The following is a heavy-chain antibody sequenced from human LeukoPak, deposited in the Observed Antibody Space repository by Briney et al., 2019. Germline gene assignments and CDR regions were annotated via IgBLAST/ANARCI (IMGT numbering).Heavy chain of an antibody. Sequence: PGGSLRLSCAASGFTFSSYSMNWVRQAPWKGLEWVSSISSSSSYMYYADSVKSRFTISRDNAKNSLYLQMNSLRAEDTAVYYCAREDIVTTLPFDYWGQGTLVTVSS. CDR2: ISSSSSYM. V-gene: IGHV3-21*01. D-gene: IGHD4-11*01. J-gene: IGHJ4*02. CDR1: GFTFSSYS. CDR3: AREDIVTTLPFDY.